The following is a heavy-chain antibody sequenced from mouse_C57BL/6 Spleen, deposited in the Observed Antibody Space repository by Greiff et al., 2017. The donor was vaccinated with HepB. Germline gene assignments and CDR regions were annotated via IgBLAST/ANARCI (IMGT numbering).Heavy chain of an antibody. V-gene: IGHV1-82*01. D-gene: IGHD1-1*01. J-gene: IGHJ1*03. CDR2: IYPGDGDT. Sequence: QVQLQQSGPELVKPGASVKISCKASGYAFSSSWMNWVKQRPGKGLEWIGRIYPGDGDTNYNGKFKGKATLTADKSSSTAYMQLSSLTSEDSAVYFCARWGTTVVATRYFDVRGTGTTVTVSS. CDR3: ARWGTTVVATRYFDV. CDR1: GYAFSSSW.